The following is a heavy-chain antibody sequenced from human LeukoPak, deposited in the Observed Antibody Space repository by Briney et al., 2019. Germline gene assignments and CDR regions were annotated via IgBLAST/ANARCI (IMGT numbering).Heavy chain of an antibody. D-gene: IGHD3-22*01. CDR1: GFTFSSYG. Sequence: GGSLRLSCAASGFTFSSYGMHWVRQAPGKGLEWVAVISYDGSNKYYADSVKGRFTISRDNSKNTLYLQMNSLRAEDTAVYYCAEPRRTGVYDSSGYYNSYFDYWGQGTLVTVSS. J-gene: IGHJ4*02. CDR2: ISYDGSNK. CDR3: AEPRRTGVYDSSGYYNSYFDY. V-gene: IGHV3-30*03.